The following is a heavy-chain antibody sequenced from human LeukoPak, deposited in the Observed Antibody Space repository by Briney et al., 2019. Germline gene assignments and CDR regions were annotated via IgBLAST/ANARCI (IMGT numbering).Heavy chain of an antibody. V-gene: IGHV3-23*01. CDR2: ISGSGGST. J-gene: IGHJ4*02. D-gene: IGHD3-16*02. Sequence: GGSLRLSCAASGFTFSSYAMSWVRQAPGKGLEWVSAISGSGGSTYYADSVKGRFTISRDNSKNTLYLQMNSLRAEDTAVYYCARFEGRWVVNCYRPGFSYWGREPLVTAS. CDR3: ARFEGRWVVNCYRPGFSY. CDR1: GFTFSSYA.